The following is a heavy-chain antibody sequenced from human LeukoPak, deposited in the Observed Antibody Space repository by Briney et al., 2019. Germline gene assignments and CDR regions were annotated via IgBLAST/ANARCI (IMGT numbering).Heavy chain of an antibody. CDR1: GYTFTSYG. J-gene: IGHJ4*02. CDR2: ISAYNGNT. CDR3: ARESAVPGVFDY. D-gene: IGHD3-10*01. V-gene: IGHV1-18*01. Sequence: ASVKVSCKASGYTFTSYGISWVRQAPGQGLEWMGWISAYNGNTNYAQKLQGRVTMTTDTSTSTAYMELSSLRSEDTAVYYCARESAVPGVFDYWGQGTLVTVSS.